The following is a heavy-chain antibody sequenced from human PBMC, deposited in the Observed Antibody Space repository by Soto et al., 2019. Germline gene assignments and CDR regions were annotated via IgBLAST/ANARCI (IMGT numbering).Heavy chain of an antibody. V-gene: IGHV4-4*02. Sequence: QVQLQESGPGLVKPSGTLSLTCAVSGGSISSSHWWTWVRQSPGKGLDYIGEISHSGTSNSNPSLKGRVPLSVDKSKNHFSLTLTSVTAADTAVYYCARVVLTITRGAFDAWGQGTLVIVSS. J-gene: IGHJ3*01. D-gene: IGHD3-9*01. CDR2: ISHSGTS. CDR3: ARVVLTITRGAFDA. CDR1: GGSISSSHW.